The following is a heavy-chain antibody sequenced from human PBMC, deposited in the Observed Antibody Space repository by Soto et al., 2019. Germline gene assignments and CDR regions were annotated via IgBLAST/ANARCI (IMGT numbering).Heavy chain of an antibody. V-gene: IGHV1-69*13. D-gene: IGHD3-10*01. CDR3: AGRPKIYNPWGPEFDP. J-gene: IGHJ5*02. Sequence: ASVKVSCTASGGTFSSYAISWVRQAPGQGLEWMGWIIPIFGTANYAQKFQGRVTITADESTRTAYMELSSLRSEDTAVYYCAGRPKIYNPWGPEFDPWGQGTLGPSPQ. CDR1: GGTFSSYA. CDR2: IIPIFGTA.